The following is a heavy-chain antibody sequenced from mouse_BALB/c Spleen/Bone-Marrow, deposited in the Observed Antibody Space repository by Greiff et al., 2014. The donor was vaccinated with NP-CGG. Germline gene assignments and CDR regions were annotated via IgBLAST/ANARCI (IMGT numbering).Heavy chain of an antibody. Sequence: VQLKESGPELVRPGASVKISCKASGYTFTDYNIYWVKQSHGKSLEWVGYIYPYSGGTGYNQKFKSKVTLTVDNSSTTAYMELRSLTSEDSAVYYCARGNWDFAYWGQGTLVTVST. CDR3: ARGNWDFAY. J-gene: IGHJ3*01. D-gene: IGHD4-1*01. CDR1: GYTFTDYN. CDR2: IYPYSGGT. V-gene: IGHV1S29*02.